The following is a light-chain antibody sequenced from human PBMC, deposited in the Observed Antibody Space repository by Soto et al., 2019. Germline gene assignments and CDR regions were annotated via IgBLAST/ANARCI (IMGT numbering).Light chain of an antibody. V-gene: IGKV3-20*01. CDR3: QQYGTSDPT. Sequence: EIVLTQAPCTLSLSHGDTAPLSCRANATVFSSRLAWYQQIPGQPPKLLSYGPSRGATGIPARSSGSGSGTDFTLTISGLEPGDFAVYYCQQYGTSDPTFGQGTNLEI. J-gene: IGKJ1*01. CDR1: ATVFSSR. CDR2: GPS.